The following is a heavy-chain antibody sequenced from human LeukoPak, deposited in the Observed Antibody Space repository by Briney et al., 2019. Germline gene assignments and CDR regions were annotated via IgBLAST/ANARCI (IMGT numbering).Heavy chain of an antibody. D-gene: IGHD1-26*01. CDR1: GFTFSDYY. J-gene: IGHJ4*02. CDR2: ISSSVSTI. V-gene: IGHV3-11*01. Sequence: PGGSLRLSCAASGFTFSDYYMSWIRQAPGKGLEWVSYISSSVSTIYYADPVQGRFTISRDNAKNSLYLQMNSLRTEDTAVYYCARVVSYSSVDYWGQGTLVPVSS. CDR3: ARVVSYSSVDY.